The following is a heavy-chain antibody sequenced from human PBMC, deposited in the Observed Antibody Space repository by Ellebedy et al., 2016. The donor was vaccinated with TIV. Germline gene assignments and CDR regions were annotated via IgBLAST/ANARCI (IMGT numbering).Heavy chain of an antibody. CDR1: GFSLSNILMG. D-gene: IGHD2-21*02. V-gene: IGHV2-26*01. Sequence: SGPTLVKPTETLTLTCTVSGFSLSNILMGVSWLRPPPGKALEWLAHIFPNDEESYSTSLKSRLTISKDTAKSQVVLTMSNMGPVDAATYYCARTLRYCGGDCSFLFDFWGQGTLVTVSS. J-gene: IGHJ4*02. CDR3: ARTLRYCGGDCSFLFDF. CDR2: IFPNDEE.